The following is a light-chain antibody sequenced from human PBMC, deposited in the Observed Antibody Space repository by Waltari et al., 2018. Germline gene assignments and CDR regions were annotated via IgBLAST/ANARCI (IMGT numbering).Light chain of an antibody. V-gene: IGKV3-20*01. CDR3: QQYVRLPVT. CDR1: QGGGST. CDR2: GAS. J-gene: IGKJ1*01. Sequence: EIVLTQSPGTLSLSPGERATLSCRASQGGGSTLAWYQQKPGQPPRLLIYGASSRATGIPDRFSGSGSGTDFSLTIGSLEPEDFAVYYCQQYVRLPVTFGQGTKVEIK.